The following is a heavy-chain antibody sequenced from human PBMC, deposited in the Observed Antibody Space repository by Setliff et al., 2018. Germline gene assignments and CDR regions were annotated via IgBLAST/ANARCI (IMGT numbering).Heavy chain of an antibody. Sequence: PSETLSLTCSVSGGSISPYFWSWIRQPPGKGLEWIGYIYHNGNTNFNPSLKTRVTMSVDTSKSQFALNLTSVTAADTAVYYCVRDRTAYSYGLDVWGQGITVTVSS. J-gene: IGHJ6*02. CDR1: GGSISPYF. CDR2: IYHNGNT. V-gene: IGHV4-59*01. CDR3: VRDRTAYSYGLDV. D-gene: IGHD5-18*01.